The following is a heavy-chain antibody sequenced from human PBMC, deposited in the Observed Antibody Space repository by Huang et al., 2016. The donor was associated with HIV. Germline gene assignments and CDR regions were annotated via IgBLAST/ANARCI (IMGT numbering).Heavy chain of an antibody. V-gene: IGHV3-7*01. CDR3: TRGFRAKPGDY. Sequence: EVDLVQSGGGLVQPGRSLRLSCVGSGVTFRRYWMNWVRQPPGRGLGWVATRKQDGSERVYVDSVRGRFAISRDNANDSLSLQLNSLKGEDSAIYFCTRGFRAKPGDYWGQGSLVTVSS. CDR1: GVTFRRYW. J-gene: IGHJ4*02. CDR2: RKQDGSER.